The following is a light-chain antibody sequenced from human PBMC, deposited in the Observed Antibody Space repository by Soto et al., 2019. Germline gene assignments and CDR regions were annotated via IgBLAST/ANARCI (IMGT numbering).Light chain of an antibody. CDR1: QSVSTY. J-gene: IGKJ4*01. Sequence: EIVLTQSPATLSMSPGERATLSCRASQSVSTYLAWYQQKPGQAPRLLIYDASNRATGIPARFSGSGSGTNFNLTIGSLEPEDFAVYYCQQRSSWPLTFGGGTKVEI. CDR3: QQRSSWPLT. CDR2: DAS. V-gene: IGKV3-11*01.